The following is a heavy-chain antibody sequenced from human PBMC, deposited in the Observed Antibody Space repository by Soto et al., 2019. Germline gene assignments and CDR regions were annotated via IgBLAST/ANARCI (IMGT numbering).Heavy chain of an antibody. V-gene: IGHV3-30-3*01. J-gene: IGHJ5*02. Sequence: GGSLRLSCATSGFIFNAYDMHWVRQAPGKGLEWVAVISYDGSNKYYGDSVKGRFTISRDNSKNTLYLQMNSPRADDTAVYYCARDPTTVKYFFDHWGQGTLVTVPS. D-gene: IGHD4-4*01. CDR2: ISYDGSNK. CDR3: ARDPTTVKYFFDH. CDR1: GFIFNAYD.